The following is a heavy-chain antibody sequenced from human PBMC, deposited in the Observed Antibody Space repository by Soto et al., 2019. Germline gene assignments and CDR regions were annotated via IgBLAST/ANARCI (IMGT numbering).Heavy chain of an antibody. Sequence: SQTLSLTCAISGDSVSSSSVTWNWIRQSPSRGLEWLGRTYYRSKWYNDYAESAKSRITINPDTSKNQFSLHLNSVTPEDAAVYYCVILIGNSWLVFWGQGTLVTVSS. CDR3: VILIGNSWLVF. CDR1: GDSVSSSSVT. D-gene: IGHD2-8*01. V-gene: IGHV6-1*01. J-gene: IGHJ4*02. CDR2: TYYRSKWYN.